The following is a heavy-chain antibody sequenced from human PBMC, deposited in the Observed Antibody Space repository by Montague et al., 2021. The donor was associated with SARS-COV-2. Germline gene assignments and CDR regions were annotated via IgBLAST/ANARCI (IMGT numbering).Heavy chain of an antibody. Sequence: SETLSLTCTVSGVSVTDYYWCWIRRPPGKGLEWVGDVLYNNGTNINPSLKSRVAISVDTYTNQFSLRLTSVTAAAAAFSYCVRQPRYDGLNGPPDFWGQGTLVTVSS. D-gene: IGHD3-9*01. CDR1: GVSVTDYY. J-gene: IGHJ4*02. CDR3: VRQPRYDGLNGPPDF. CDR2: VLYNNGT. V-gene: IGHV4-59*08.